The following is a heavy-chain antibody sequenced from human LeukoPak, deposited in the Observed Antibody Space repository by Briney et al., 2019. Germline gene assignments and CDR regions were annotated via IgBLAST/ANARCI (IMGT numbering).Heavy chain of an antibody. V-gene: IGHV1-2*02. J-gene: IGHJ4*02. CDR3: ARTLRLGELSFFDY. CDR1: GYTFTGYY. CDR2: INPNSGGT. D-gene: IGHD3-16*02. Sequence: ASVKVSGKASGYTFTGYYMHWVRQAPGQGLEWMGWINPNSGGTNYAQKFQGRVTMTRDTSISTAYMELSRLRSDDTAVYYCARTLRLGELSFFDYWGQGTLVTVSS.